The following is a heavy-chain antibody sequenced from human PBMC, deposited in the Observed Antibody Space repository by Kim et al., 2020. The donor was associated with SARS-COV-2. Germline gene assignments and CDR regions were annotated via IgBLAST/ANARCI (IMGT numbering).Heavy chain of an antibody. J-gene: IGHJ4*02. CDR3: ARDVWYCSGGSCYSGDY. Sequence: GGSLRLSCAASGFTFSSYAMHWVRQAPGKGLEWVAVISYDGSNKYYADSVKDRFTISRDNSKNTLYLQMNSLRAEDTAVYYCARDVWYCSGGSCYSGDYWGQGTLVTVSS. V-gene: IGHV3-30*04. CDR2: ISYDGSNK. D-gene: IGHD2-15*01. CDR1: GFTFSSYA.